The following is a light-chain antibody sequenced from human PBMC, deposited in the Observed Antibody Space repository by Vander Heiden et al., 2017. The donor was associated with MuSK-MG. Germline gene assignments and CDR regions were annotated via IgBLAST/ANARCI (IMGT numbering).Light chain of an antibody. V-gene: IGLV2-14*03. CDR2: YVS. J-gene: IGLJ1*01. CDR1: SSDVGGYNY. CDR3: SSYTRSTTLV. Sequence: QSALTQPASVAGSPRQSITSSCPGTSSDVGGYNYVSWYQQHTGKASKLMIYYVSNRPSGVSSRFSGAKSGNTASLTISGLQADDEADYYCSSYTRSTTLVFGSGTKVTVL.